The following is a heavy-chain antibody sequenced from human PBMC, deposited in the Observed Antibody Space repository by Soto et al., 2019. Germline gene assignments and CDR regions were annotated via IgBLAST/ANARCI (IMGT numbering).Heavy chain of an antibody. Sequence: SQTLSLTCAISGDSVSSNSAAWNWIRQSPSRGLELLGRTYYRSKWYNDYAVSVKSRITINPDTSKNQFSLQLNSVTPEDTAVYYCARDGYCSGGSCYPGEAFDIWRQGTMVTVSS. D-gene: IGHD2-15*01. V-gene: IGHV6-1*01. CDR2: TYYRSKWYN. CDR3: ARDGYCSGGSCYPGEAFDI. J-gene: IGHJ3*02. CDR1: GDSVSSNSAA.